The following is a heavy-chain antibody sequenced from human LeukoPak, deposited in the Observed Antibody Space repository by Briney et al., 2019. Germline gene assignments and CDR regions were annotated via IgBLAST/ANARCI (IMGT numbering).Heavy chain of an antibody. D-gene: IGHD3-10*01. Sequence: ASVKVSCKASGYSFTSYGISWVRQAPGQGREWMGWISAYNGNTNYAQKLQGRVTMTTDTSTSTAYMELRSLRSDDTAVYYCARNPPGYYGSGSRMDVWGKGTTVTVSS. V-gene: IGHV1-18*04. CDR2: ISAYNGNT. J-gene: IGHJ6*04. CDR3: ARNPPGYYGSGSRMDV. CDR1: GYSFTSYG.